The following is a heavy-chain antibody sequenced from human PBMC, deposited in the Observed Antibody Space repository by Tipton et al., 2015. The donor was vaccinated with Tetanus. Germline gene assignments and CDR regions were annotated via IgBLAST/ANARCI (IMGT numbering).Heavy chain of an antibody. D-gene: IGHD5-12*01. Sequence: SLRLSCAASGSTFREYWMSWVRQAPGKGLEWVANIQNDGGETYHLESVRGRFTISRDNGKNSVYLQMNSLRPEDTAVYYCARLREIVRRSGWAFDYWGQGILVSVAS. J-gene: IGHJ4*02. CDR3: ARLREIVRRSGWAFDY. V-gene: IGHV3-7*03. CDR2: IQNDGGET. CDR1: GSTFREYW.